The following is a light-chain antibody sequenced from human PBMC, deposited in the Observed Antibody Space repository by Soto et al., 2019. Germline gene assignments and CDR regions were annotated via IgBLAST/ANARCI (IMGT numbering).Light chain of an antibody. CDR2: SNY. V-gene: IGLV1-47*02. J-gene: IGLJ3*02. CDR3: AAWDDGLRGVA. Sequence: QSVLTQPPSASGTPGQRFTISCSGSSSNIGSNYVYWYQQLPGTAPKLLIYSNYQRPSGVPDRFSGSKSGTSASLAISGLRSDDEADYYCAAWDDGLRGVAFGGGTKLTVL. CDR1: SSNIGSNY.